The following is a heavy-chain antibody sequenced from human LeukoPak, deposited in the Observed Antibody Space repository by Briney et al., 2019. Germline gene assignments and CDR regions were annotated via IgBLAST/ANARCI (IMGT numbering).Heavy chain of an antibody. D-gene: IGHD3-22*01. Sequence: PSETLSLTCTVSGGSISNYYWNWIRQPPGKGLEWIGYIYYTGSTNYNPSLKSRVTISVDTSKNEFSLKLTSVTAADTALYYCAREVPYNYEFPMDVWGKGTTVTVSS. V-gene: IGHV4-59*01. CDR3: AREVPYNYEFPMDV. CDR2: IYYTGST. J-gene: IGHJ6*03. CDR1: GGSISNYY.